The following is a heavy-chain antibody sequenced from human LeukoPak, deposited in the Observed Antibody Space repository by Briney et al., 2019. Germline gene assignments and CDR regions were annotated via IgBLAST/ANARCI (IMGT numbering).Heavy chain of an antibody. CDR2: MNPNSGNT. CDR1: GYTFTSYD. CDR3: ARGAYYDFWSGYLYLNYYYMDV. Sequence: ASVKVSCKASGYTFTSYDINWVRQATGQGLEWMGWMNPNSGNTGYAQKFQGRVTITRNTSISTAYMELSSLRSEDTAVYYCARGAYYDFWSGYLYLNYYYMDVWGKGTTVTVSS. J-gene: IGHJ6*03. D-gene: IGHD3-3*01. V-gene: IGHV1-8*03.